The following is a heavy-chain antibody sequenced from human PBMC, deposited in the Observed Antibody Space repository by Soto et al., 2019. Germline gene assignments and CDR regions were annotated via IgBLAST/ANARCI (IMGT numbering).Heavy chain of an antibody. CDR1: SGSISSNY. Sequence: SETLSLTCTASSGSISSNYWSWIQQPPGKGLEWIGYISSSGSTSYNASLQRRVSISVDTSRSQISLRLTSVTAADTAVYYCARGSSVEPLPAAKGDPSGVDYWGQGTLVTVSS. J-gene: IGHJ4*02. CDR3: ARGSSVEPLPAAKGDPSGVDY. V-gene: IGHV4-59*01. CDR2: ISSSGST. D-gene: IGHD2-2*01.